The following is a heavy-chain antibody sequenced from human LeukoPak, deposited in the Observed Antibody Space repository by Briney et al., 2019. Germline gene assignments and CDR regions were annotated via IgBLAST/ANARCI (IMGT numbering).Heavy chain of an antibody. CDR1: GGTFTSYA. D-gene: IGHD2-15*01. V-gene: IGHV1-69*05. CDR3: ARTPLTCSGGSCWFDP. CDR2: IIPIFGTA. J-gene: IGHJ5*02. Sequence: SVKVSCEASGGTFTSYAISWVRQAPGQGFEWMARIIPIFGTANYAQKFQGRVTITTDESTSTAYMELSSLRSEDTAVYYCARTPLTCSGGSCWFDPWGQGTLVTVSS.